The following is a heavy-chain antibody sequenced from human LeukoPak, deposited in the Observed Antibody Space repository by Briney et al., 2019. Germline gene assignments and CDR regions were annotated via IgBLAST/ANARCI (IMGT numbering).Heavy chain of an antibody. J-gene: IGHJ6*03. CDR1: GGYITTYY. V-gene: IGHV4-59*07. CDR3: ARATFYFYMDV. CDR2: IYYGGNT. Sequence: SDTLSLTCTVAGGYITTYYWTWIRQTPGKGLEWIGYIYYGGNTNYNPSLNSRVTISVDTSKSQISLNLSSVTAAGTATYYCARATFYFYMDVWGKGTTVIVSS.